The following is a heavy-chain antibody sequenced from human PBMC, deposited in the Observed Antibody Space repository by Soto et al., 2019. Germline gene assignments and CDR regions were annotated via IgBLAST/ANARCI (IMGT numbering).Heavy chain of an antibody. CDR3: ARARWGFLGSYGMDV. D-gene: IGHD3-3*01. V-gene: IGHV4-30-2*01. J-gene: IGHJ6*02. CDR2: IYHSGST. Sequence: QLQLQESGSGLVKPSQTLSLTCAVSGGSISSGGYSWSWIRQPPGKGLEWIGYIYHSGSTYYNPSPKSLVAISVERSKNQFSLKLSSVTCAYTAVYYCARARWGFLGSYGMDVWGQGTTVTVSS. CDR1: GGSISSGGYS.